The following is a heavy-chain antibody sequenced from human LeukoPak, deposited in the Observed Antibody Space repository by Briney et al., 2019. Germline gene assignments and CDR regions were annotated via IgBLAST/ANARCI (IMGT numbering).Heavy chain of an antibody. D-gene: IGHD5-12*01. Sequence: PSQTLSLTCTVSAGSISSGGYYWSWIRQHPGKGLEWIGYIYYSGSTYYNPSLKSRVTISADSSKNQFSLKVSSVTVADTAVYYCARVSPGYSGYVWDRDYWGQGTLVTVSS. V-gene: IGHV4-31*03. CDR3: ARVSPGYSGYVWDRDY. CDR2: IYYSGST. J-gene: IGHJ4*02. CDR1: AGSISSGGYY.